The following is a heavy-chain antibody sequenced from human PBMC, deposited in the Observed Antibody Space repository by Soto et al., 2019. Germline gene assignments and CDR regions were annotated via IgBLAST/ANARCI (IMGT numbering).Heavy chain of an antibody. CDR3: ARDIDSTIPTGGLWFDP. CDR2: IVYDGSKK. CDR1: RFTFSSYA. D-gene: IGHD4-4*01. J-gene: IGHJ5*02. Sequence: QVQLVESGGGVVQPGRSLRLSCTASRFTFSSYAMHWVRQAPGKGLEWVAVIVYDGSKKYYADSVRGRFTISRDNSENMLYLQMNSLRAEDTAVYYCARDIDSTIPTGGLWFDPWGQGTLVIVSS. V-gene: IGHV3-30*04.